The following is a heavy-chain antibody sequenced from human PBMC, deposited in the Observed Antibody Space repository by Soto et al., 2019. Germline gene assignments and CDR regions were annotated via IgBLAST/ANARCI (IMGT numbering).Heavy chain of an antibody. Sequence: QVQLVQSGAKVKKPGASVKVSCKASGYTFNVNYIHWVRQAPGQGLEWMGWISPNGGGTKFTKKFQDRVTLTTDTSVNTVYMEIRSLTSDDTAVYYCARAGRGGWDYFHYWGQGTLVTVSS. CDR2: ISPNGGGT. D-gene: IGHD3-10*01. CDR3: ARAGRGGWDYFHY. J-gene: IGHJ4*02. CDR1: GYTFNVNY. V-gene: IGHV1-2*02.